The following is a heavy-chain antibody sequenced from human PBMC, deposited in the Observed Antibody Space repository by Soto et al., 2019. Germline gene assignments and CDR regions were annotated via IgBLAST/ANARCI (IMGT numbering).Heavy chain of an antibody. CDR1: GFTFSSYS. CDR2: ISSSSSYI. V-gene: IGHV3-21*01. CDR3: ARDSWATVTTVPGYYYYYMDV. D-gene: IGHD4-17*01. J-gene: IGHJ6*03. Sequence: EVQLVESGGGLVKPGGSLRLSCAASGFTFSSYSMNWVRQAPGKGLEWVSSISSSSSYIYYADSVKGRFTISRDNAKNSLYLQMNSLRAEDTAVYYCARDSWATVTTVPGYYYYYMDVWGKGTTVTVSS.